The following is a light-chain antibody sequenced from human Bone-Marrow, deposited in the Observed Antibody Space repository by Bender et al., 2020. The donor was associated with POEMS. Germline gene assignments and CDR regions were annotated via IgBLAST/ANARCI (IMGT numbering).Light chain of an antibody. J-gene: IGLJ3*02. CDR1: KLRHKY. CDR2: DDD. V-gene: IGLV3-21*02. CDR3: QVWDSGSDHPYGV. Sequence: SYELTQPPSVSVSPGQTASLSCSGDKLRHKYVSWYHQKPGQAPVLVVYDDDDRPSGIPERFSGSNSGNTATLTISRVGAGDEADFYCQVWDSGSDHPYGVFGGGTKLTVL.